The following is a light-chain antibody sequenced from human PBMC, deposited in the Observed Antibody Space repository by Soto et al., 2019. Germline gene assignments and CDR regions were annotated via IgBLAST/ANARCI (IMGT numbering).Light chain of an antibody. Sequence: DIQITQSASSLSGSVRDRVTITCRPSQTISISLNWYQQKPGKPPNLLIYATSTLQSGVPSRFSGSGSGTDFTLTISSLQPEDFATYYCQQSYSTPRTFGQGTKVDIK. J-gene: IGKJ1*01. CDR2: ATS. CDR3: QQSYSTPRT. V-gene: IGKV1-39*01. CDR1: QTISIS.